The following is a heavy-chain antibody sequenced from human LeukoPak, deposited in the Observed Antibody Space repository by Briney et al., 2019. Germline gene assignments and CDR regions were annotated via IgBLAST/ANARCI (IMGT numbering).Heavy chain of an antibody. D-gene: IGHD3-10*01. CDR2: IWYDGSNK. J-gene: IGHJ4*02. CDR3: ARELRRGDYFDY. V-gene: IGHV3-33*01. CDR1: GFTFSSYG. Sequence: GGSLRLSCAASGFTFSSYGMHWVRQAPGKGLXXXAVIWYDGSNKYYADSVKGRFTISRDNSKNTLYLQMNSLRAEDTAVYYCARELRRGDYFDYWGQGTLVTVSS.